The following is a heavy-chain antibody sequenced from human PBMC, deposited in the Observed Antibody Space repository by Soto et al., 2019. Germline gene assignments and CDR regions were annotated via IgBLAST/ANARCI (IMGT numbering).Heavy chain of an antibody. CDR3: ARGAQGFFPVSGIYFYFDH. D-gene: IGHD3-22*01. J-gene: IGHJ4*02. CDR1: GYSFTDHL. Sequence: ASVKVSCKASGYSFTDHLIHWVRQSPGQGLQWVGWVHPDSGGTNVAQAFQDRVTMTADTSITTAYMDLARLRPDDTAIFYCARGAQGFFPVSGIYFYFDHWGQGTPVTVSS. V-gene: IGHV1-2*02. CDR2: VHPDSGGT.